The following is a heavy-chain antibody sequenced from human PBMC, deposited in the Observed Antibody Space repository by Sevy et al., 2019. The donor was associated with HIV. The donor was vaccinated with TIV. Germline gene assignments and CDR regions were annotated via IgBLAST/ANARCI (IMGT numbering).Heavy chain of an antibody. D-gene: IGHD3-10*01. V-gene: IGHV3-23*01. CDR2: ISGSGGST. CDR1: GFTFSSYA. Sequence: GGSLRLSCAASGFTFSSYAMSWVRQAPGKGLEWVSAISGSGGSTYYADSVKGRFTISRDNSKNTLYLQMNSLRAEDTAVYYCAGMQGPHTGPFSWFDPWGQGTLVTVSS. J-gene: IGHJ5*02. CDR3: AGMQGPHTGPFSWFDP.